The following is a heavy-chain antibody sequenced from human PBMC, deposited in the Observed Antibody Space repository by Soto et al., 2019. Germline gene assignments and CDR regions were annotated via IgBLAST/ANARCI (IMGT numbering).Heavy chain of an antibody. CDR3: AGYPFGSSGYDY. Sequence: PSETLSLTCTVSGGSISSYYWSWIRQPPGKGLEWVGYIYYSGSTNYNPSLKSRVTISVDTSKNQFSLKLSSVTAADTAVYYCAGYPFGSSGYDYWGQGTLVTVFS. D-gene: IGHD6-19*01. V-gene: IGHV4-59*08. CDR1: GGSISSYY. J-gene: IGHJ4*02. CDR2: IYYSGST.